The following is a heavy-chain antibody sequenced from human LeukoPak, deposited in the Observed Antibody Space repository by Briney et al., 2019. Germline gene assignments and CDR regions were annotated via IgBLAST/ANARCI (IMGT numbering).Heavy chain of an antibody. CDR1: GGSISSGGYS. CDR2: INHSGST. V-gene: IGHV4-30-2*01. CDR3: ARGRWSSGYPG. D-gene: IGHD3-22*01. J-gene: IGHJ4*02. Sequence: SQTLSLTCAVSGGSISSGGYSWSWIRQPPGKGLEWIGEINHSGSTNYNPSLKSRVTISVDTSKNQFSLKLSSVTAADTAVYYCARGRWSSGYPGWGQGTLVTVSS.